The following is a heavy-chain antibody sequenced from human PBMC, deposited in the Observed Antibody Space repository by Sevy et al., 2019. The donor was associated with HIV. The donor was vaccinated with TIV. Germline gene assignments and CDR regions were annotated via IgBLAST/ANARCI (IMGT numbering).Heavy chain of an antibody. CDR1: GFTFYYAW. Sequence: GGSLRLSCTASGFTFYYAWMSWVRQAPGKGLEWVGRIKSKSDGGTTDYAAPVKGRLTISRDDSKNTLSLQMNSLKAEDTAVYYCSTDPISVRRMTDGMDVWGQGTTVTVSS. CDR2: IKSKSDGGTT. V-gene: IGHV3-15*01. D-gene: IGHD3-3*02. CDR3: STDPISVRRMTDGMDV. J-gene: IGHJ6*02.